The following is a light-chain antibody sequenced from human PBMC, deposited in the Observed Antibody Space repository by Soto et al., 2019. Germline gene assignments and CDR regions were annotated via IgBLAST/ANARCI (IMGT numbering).Light chain of an antibody. CDR3: ATWDDTLNGWV. J-gene: IGLJ3*02. V-gene: IGLV1-44*01. Sequence: QLVLTQPPSASGTPGQRVTISCSGSSSNIGSNAVNWYQQLPGTAPKLLIYGSNQRPSGVPDRFSGSKSGTSASLAISGLQSEDEADYYCATWDDTLNGWVFGGGTKVTVL. CDR2: GSN. CDR1: SSNIGSNA.